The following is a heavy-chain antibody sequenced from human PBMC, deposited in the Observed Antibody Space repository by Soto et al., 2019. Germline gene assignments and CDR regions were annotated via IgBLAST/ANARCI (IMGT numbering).Heavy chain of an antibody. CDR1: GFTADDYA. CDR3: AKDMKWGGMTTIHYFDS. V-gene: IGHV3-9*02. Sequence: EVQLVESGGGLVQPGRSLRLSCVASGFTADDYAMHWVRQAPGKGLEWVSGISSNSDTIDYADSVKGRFTISGDNAKNSLFLQMNSLRPEDTALYYCAKDMKWGGMTTIHYFDSWGQGTLVTVSS. J-gene: IGHJ4*02. CDR2: ISSNSDTI. D-gene: IGHD4-17*01.